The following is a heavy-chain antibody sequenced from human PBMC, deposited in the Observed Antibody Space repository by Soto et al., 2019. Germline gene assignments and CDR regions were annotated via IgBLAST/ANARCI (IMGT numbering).Heavy chain of an antibody. V-gene: IGHV3-23*01. Sequence: GGSLRLSCAASGFTFSAYAMSWVRQAPGKGLEWVSVISGSGGTTYYADSVKGRFTISRDNSKNTLYVQMNSLRAEGTAVYYCAKVRESAAAGHFDSLGQGVLVTVSS. J-gene: IGHJ4*02. D-gene: IGHD6-13*01. CDR2: ISGSGGTT. CDR3: AKVRESAAAGHFDS. CDR1: GFTFSAYA.